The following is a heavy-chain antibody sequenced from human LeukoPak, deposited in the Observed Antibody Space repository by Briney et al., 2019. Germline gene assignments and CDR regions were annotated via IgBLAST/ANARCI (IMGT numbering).Heavy chain of an antibody. CDR3: ARVPNWGNWFDP. CDR1: GGSISSHY. J-gene: IGHJ5*02. D-gene: IGHD7-27*01. V-gene: IGHV4-59*11. Sequence: SETLSLTCTVSGGSISSHYWSWIRQPPGKGLEWIGYIYYSGSTNYNPSLKSRVAISVDTSKNQFSLKLSSVTAADTAVYYCARVPNWGNWFDPWGQGTLVTVSS. CDR2: IYYSGST.